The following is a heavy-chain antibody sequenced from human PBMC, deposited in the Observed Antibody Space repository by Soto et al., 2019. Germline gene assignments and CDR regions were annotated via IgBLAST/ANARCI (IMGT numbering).Heavy chain of an antibody. CDR2: IYYSGST. D-gene: IGHD7-27*01. Sequence: SETLSLTCTVSGGSISSYYWSWIRQPPGKGLEWIGYIYYSGSTNYNPSLKSRVTISVDTSKNQFSLKLSSVTAADTAVYYCARELDSANWEGSNWFDPWGQGTLVTVSS. CDR1: GGSISSYY. V-gene: IGHV4-59*01. CDR3: ARELDSANWEGSNWFDP. J-gene: IGHJ5*02.